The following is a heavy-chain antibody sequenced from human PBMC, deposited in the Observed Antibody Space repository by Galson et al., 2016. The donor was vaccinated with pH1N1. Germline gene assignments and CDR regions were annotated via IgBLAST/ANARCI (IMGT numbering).Heavy chain of an antibody. CDR1: GFSFSSYW. CDR2: IDEDGETT. D-gene: IGHD1-26*01. Sequence: SLRLSCATSGFSFSSYWFHWVRQDPAKGLVWVARIDEDGETTNYADSVRGRFTIYRDNANNTLYLEMNSLRAEDTAVYYCARDLCGREDYWGQGTLVTVSS. CDR3: ARDLCGREDY. V-gene: IGHV3-74*01. J-gene: IGHJ4*02.